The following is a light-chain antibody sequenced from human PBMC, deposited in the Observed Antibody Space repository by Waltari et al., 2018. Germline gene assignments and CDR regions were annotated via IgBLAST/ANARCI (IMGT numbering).Light chain of an antibody. J-gene: IGKJ5*01. CDR1: QSVSPS. Sequence: EIVMTQSPATLSVSPGERVTLSCRASQSVSPSLAWYQQTPGRAPRPLIYGASTRATGIPARFSGSGSGTEFTLTISSLQSEDFAVYYCQQYNNWPPITFGQGTRLEIK. CDR3: QQYNNWPPIT. V-gene: IGKV3-15*01. CDR2: GAS.